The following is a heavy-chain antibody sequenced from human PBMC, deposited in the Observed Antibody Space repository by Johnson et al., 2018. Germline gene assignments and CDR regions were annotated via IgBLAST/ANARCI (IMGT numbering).Heavy chain of an antibody. CDR3: AGPRSSGYYIRTFEI. CDR1: GYNFANYW. D-gene: IGHD3-22*01. CDR2: VYPSASDA. J-gene: IGHJ3*02. V-gene: IGHV5-51*04. Sequence: EVQLVESGAEVRKPDESLTISCKGSGYNFANYWIGWVRQTPGKGLEWMGIVYPSASDARYNPSFDGQVTISADNPIKPAYLHWSSLKASDTAMYYCAGPRSSGYYIRTFEIWGQGTVLSVS.